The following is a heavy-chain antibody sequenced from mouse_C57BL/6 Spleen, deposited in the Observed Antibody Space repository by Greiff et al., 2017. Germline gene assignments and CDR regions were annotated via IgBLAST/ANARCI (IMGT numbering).Heavy chain of an antibody. CDR1: GFTFSDYG. V-gene: IGHV5-17*01. CDR3: ARETGDY. CDR2: ISSGSSTI. J-gene: IGHJ2*01. D-gene: IGHD4-1*01. Sequence: EVKLMESGGGLVKPGGSLKLSCAASGFTFSDYGMHWVRQAPEKGLEWVAYISSGSSTIYYADTVKGRFTISRDNAKNTLFLQMTSLRSEDTAMYYCARETGDYWGQGTTLTVSS.